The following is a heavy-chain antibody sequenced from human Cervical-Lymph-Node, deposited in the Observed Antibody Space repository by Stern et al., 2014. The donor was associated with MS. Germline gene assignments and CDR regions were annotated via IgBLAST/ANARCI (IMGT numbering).Heavy chain of an antibody. CDR1: GFSLSTSGVG. Sequence: QVTLKESGPTLVKPPHPPTLTCTFSGFSLSTSGVGVGWIRQPPGKALEWLALIYWDDDKRYSPSLKSRLTITKDTSKNQVVLTMTNMDPVDTATYYCARDRGYCSGGSCYSYYYYGMDVWGQGTTVTVSS. CDR2: IYWDDDK. J-gene: IGHJ6*02. D-gene: IGHD2-15*01. CDR3: ARDRGYCSGGSCYSYYYYGMDV. V-gene: IGHV2-5*02.